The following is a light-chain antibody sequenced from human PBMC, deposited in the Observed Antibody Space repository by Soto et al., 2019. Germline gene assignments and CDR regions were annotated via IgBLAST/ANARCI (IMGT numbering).Light chain of an antibody. CDR1: QSVTTY. J-gene: IGKJ4*01. CDR2: DAS. CDR3: QQRSNWPPIIT. V-gene: IGKV3-11*01. Sequence: EIVLTQSPATLSLSPGERATLPCRASQSVTTYLAWYQQKPGQAPRLLIYDASNRAPGIPARFSGSGSGTDFTLTVSSLEPEDSALYYCQQRSNWPPIITFGGGTKVDIK.